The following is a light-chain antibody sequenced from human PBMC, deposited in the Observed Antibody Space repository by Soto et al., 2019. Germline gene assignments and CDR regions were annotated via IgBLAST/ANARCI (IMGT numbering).Light chain of an antibody. CDR3: QQYGISPQT. Sequence: EIVLTQSPATLSLSPGERATLSCGASQSVSSSYLAWYHQIPGLAPRLLIYDAYYKATGNPDSISGSGSGTDFTLPINRLEHEDLAVYYCQQYGISPQTFGQGTKLEIK. V-gene: IGKV3D-20*01. CDR1: QSVSSSY. J-gene: IGKJ2*01. CDR2: DAY.